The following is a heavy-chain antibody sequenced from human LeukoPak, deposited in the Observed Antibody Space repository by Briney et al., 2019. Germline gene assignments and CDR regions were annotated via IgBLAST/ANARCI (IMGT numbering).Heavy chain of an antibody. Sequence: SETLSLTCTVSGGSISSYYWSWIRQPPGKGLEWIGYIYYSGSTNYNPSLKSRVTISVDTSKNQFSLKLSSVTAADTAVYYCASCGYSYGSASYYYYMDVWGKGTTVTISS. CDR2: IYYSGST. CDR1: GGSISSYY. V-gene: IGHV4-59*01. D-gene: IGHD5-18*01. J-gene: IGHJ6*03. CDR3: ASCGYSYGSASYYYYMDV.